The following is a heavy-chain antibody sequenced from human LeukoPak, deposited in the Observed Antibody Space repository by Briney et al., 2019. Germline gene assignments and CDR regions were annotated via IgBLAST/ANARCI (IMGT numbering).Heavy chain of an antibody. CDR1: GGSFSGYY. CDR3: ARGRGLYSYGPRAFDI. D-gene: IGHD5-18*01. Sequence: PSETLSLTCAVYGGSFSGYYWSWIRQPPGKGLEWIGENNHSGSTNYNPSLKSRVTISVDTSKNQFSLKLSSVTAADTAVYYCARGRGLYSYGPRAFDIWGQGTMVTVSS. CDR2: NNHSGST. V-gene: IGHV4-34*01. J-gene: IGHJ3*02.